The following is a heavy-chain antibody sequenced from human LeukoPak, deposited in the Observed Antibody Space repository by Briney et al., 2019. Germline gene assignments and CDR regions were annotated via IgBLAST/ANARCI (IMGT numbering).Heavy chain of an antibody. CDR1: GVSFSGYY. D-gene: IGHD1-26*01. CDR3: TRTSPGIPHDF. CDR2: ISHTGRT. Sequence: SETLSLTCGVSGVSFSGYYWSWIRQAPGKGPEWIGEISHTGRTAYNPSLKSRVTISLDTSKNQFSLKLTFVSAADTAVYYCTRTSPGIPHDFWGQGTLVNVSS. J-gene: IGHJ4*02. V-gene: IGHV4-34*01.